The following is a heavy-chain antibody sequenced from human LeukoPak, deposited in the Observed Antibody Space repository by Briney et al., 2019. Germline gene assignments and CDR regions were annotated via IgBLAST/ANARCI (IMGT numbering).Heavy chain of an antibody. V-gene: IGHV4-39*07. Sequence: SETLSLTCTVSGGSISSSSYYWGWIRQPPGKGLEWIGSIYYSGSTYYNPSLKSRVTMSVDTSKNQFSLKLSSVTAADTAVYYCARGLSSSWYWFDPWGQGTLVTVSS. CDR1: GGSISSSSYY. J-gene: IGHJ5*02. CDR2: IYYSGST. CDR3: ARGLSSSWYWFDP. D-gene: IGHD6-13*01.